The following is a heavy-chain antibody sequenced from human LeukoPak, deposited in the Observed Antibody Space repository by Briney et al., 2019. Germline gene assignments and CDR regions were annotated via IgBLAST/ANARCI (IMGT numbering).Heavy chain of an antibody. CDR1: GGSFSGYY. V-gene: IGHV4-34*01. CDR3: ARAYYYDRSGYRPLSVLYPRPFDY. CDR2: VNHSGST. Sequence: SETLSLTCAVYGGSFSGYYWSWIRQPPGRGLEWIGEVNHSGSTDYNPSLKSRVTISVDTSKNQFSLNLSSVTAADTAVYYCARAYYYDRSGYRPLSVLYPRPFDYWGQGTLVTVSS. D-gene: IGHD3-22*01. J-gene: IGHJ4*02.